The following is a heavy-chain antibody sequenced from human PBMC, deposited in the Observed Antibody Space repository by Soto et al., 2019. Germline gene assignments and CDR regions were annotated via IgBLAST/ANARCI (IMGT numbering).Heavy chain of an antibody. CDR1: GLSLRTTGVG. V-gene: IGHV2-5*02. J-gene: IGHJ6*02. CDR2: LYWDDDK. Sequence: QVTLKESGPTLVKPTQTLTLTCTVSGLSLRTTGVGVGWVRQPPGKALEWLALLYWDDDKRYSPSLRSRLTIAKDISEKEVVVTMTNMDTVDTATYYCVQSRCGSDCLEIYSSHAYNGLDVWGQGTTVTVSS. CDR3: VQSRCGSDCLEIYSSHAYNGLDV. D-gene: IGHD2-21*02.